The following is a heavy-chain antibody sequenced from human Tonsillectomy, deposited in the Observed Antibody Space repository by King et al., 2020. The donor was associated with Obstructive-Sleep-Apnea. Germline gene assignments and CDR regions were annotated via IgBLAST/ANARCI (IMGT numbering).Heavy chain of an antibody. Sequence: VQLQESGPGLVKPSQTLSLTCTVSGGSISSGGHYWSWIRQHPGKGLEWIGYIYYSGSTYYNPSPKRRVTMSVDTSKNQFSLKLSSVTAADTAVYYCARGEETYYSDYWGQGTLVTVSS. V-gene: IGHV4-31*03. CDR1: GGSISSGGHY. CDR3: ARGEETYYSDY. CDR2: IYYSGST. J-gene: IGHJ4*02.